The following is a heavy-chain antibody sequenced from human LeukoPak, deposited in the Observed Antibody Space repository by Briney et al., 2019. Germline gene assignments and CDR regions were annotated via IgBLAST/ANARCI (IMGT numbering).Heavy chain of an antibody. CDR1: AYTFTSYG. J-gene: IGHJ4*02. Sequence: ASVKVSCKASAYTFTSYGISWGRQAHGQGLEWMGWISAYNGNTNYAQKLQRRVTMTTDTSTSTAYMELRSLRSDDTAVYYCARLGIADRPLDYWGQGTLVTVSS. V-gene: IGHV1-18*01. D-gene: IGHD6-6*01. CDR3: ARLGIADRPLDY. CDR2: ISAYNGNT.